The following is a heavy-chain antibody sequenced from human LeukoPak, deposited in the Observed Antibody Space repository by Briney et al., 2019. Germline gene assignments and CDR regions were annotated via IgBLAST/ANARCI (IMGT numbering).Heavy chain of an antibody. D-gene: IGHD1-26*01. CDR1: GFTFSAYS. Sequence: GGSLRLSCAASGFTFSAYSMGWVRQAPGKGLEWLSLIYSGDGTYHADSVKGRFTVSRDDSENTLSLQMNSLRVEDTALYFCARVVGASHHTVDYWGQGALVTVSS. CDR2: IYSGDGT. J-gene: IGHJ4*02. V-gene: IGHV3-53*01. CDR3: ARVVGASHHTVDY.